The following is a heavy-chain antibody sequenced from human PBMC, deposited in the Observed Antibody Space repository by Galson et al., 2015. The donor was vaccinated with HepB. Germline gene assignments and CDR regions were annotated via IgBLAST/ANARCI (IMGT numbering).Heavy chain of an antibody. Sequence: SVKVSCKASGYTFTSYGISWVRQAPGQGLEWMGWISAYNGNTNYAQKLQGRVTMTTDTSTSTAYTELRSLRSDDTAVYYCARDLRYSSSWYVGLFDYWGQGTLVTVSS. CDR3: ARDLRYSSSWYVGLFDY. CDR2: ISAYNGNT. J-gene: IGHJ4*02. CDR1: GYTFTSYG. D-gene: IGHD6-13*01. V-gene: IGHV1-18*04.